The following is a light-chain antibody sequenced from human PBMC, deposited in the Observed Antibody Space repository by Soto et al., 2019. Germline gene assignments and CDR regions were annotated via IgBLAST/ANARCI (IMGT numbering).Light chain of an antibody. CDR2: DAS. J-gene: IGKJ5*01. V-gene: IGKV3D-20*01. CDR3: QQYGSSGIT. CDR1: QSVSSSS. Sequence: EIVLTQSPATLSLSPGERATLSCGASQSVSSSSLAWYQRTPGLAPRLLIYDASKRVTGIPDRFSGSGSGTDFTLTISRLEPEDFAVYYCQQYGSSGITFGQGTRLEIK.